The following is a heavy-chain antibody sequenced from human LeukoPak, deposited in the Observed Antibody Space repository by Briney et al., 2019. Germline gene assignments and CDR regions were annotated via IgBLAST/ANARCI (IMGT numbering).Heavy chain of an antibody. CDR1: GGTFSSYA. Sequence: SVKVSCKASGGTFSSYAISWVRQAPGQGLEWMGGITPIFGTANYAQKFQGRVTITADESTSTAYMELSSLRSEDTAVYYCACRYTGPFDYWGQGTLVTVSS. D-gene: IGHD2-2*02. CDR2: ITPIFGTA. J-gene: IGHJ4*02. CDR3: ACRYTGPFDY. V-gene: IGHV1-69*13.